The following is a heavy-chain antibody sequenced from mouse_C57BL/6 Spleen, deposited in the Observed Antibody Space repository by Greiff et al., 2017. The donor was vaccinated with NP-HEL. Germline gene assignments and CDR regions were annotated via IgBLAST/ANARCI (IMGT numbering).Heavy chain of an antibody. J-gene: IGHJ4*01. CDR1: GYTFTSYW. Sequence: QVQLKQPGAELVMPGASVKLSCKASGYTFTSYWMHWVKQRPGQGLEWIGEIDPSDSYTNYNQKFKGKSTLTVDKSSSTAYMQLSSLTSEDSAVYYCARNLYGSSTSYAMDYWGQGTSVTVSS. D-gene: IGHD1-1*01. V-gene: IGHV1-69*01. CDR2: IDPSDSYT. CDR3: ARNLYGSSTSYAMDY.